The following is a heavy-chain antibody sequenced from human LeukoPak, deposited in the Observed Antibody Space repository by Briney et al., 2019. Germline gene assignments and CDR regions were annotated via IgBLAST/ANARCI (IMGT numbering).Heavy chain of an antibody. V-gene: IGHV1-2*02. CDR2: VNPTNGDT. CDR1: RYTFTSYD. Sequence: ASVTVSYKPSRYTFTSYDINWVRQAAGQGREGMGWVNPTNGDTKYAQNLQGRGTMTRDTSLSTAYLELRSLRCDDTAVFYCWRVGSSGSYWGQGTLVSVSS. D-gene: IGHD6-6*01. J-gene: IGHJ4*02. CDR3: WRVGSSGSY.